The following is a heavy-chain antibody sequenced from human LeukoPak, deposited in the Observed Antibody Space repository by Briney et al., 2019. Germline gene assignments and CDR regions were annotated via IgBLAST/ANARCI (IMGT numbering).Heavy chain of an antibody. Sequence: GGSLRLSCAASGFTFSSYAMSWVRQVPGKGLEWVSAISGSGGSTYYADSVKGRFTISRDNSKNTLYLQMNSLRAEDTAVYYCAKGTYVEMATNYYFDYWGQGTLVTVSS. CDR3: AKGTYVEMATNYYFDY. CDR1: GFTFSSYA. D-gene: IGHD5-24*01. J-gene: IGHJ4*02. V-gene: IGHV3-23*01. CDR2: ISGSGGST.